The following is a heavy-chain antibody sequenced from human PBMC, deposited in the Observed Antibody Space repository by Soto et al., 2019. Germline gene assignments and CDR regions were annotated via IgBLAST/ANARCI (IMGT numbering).Heavy chain of an antibody. CDR2: INPNSGGT. CDR1: GYTFTGYY. J-gene: IGHJ6*02. Sequence: ASVKVSCKASGYTFTGYYMHWVRQAPGPGLEWMGWINPNSGGTNYEPKLKGRVTMTRDTSISTAYMGLSRLRSDDTAVYYCASRYSGYESYYGMDVWGQGTTVTVSS. D-gene: IGHD5-12*01. V-gene: IGHV1-2*02. CDR3: ASRYSGYESYYGMDV.